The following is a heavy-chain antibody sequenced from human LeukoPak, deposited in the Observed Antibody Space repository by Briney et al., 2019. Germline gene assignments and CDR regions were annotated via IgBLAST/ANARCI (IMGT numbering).Heavy chain of an antibody. V-gene: IGHV3-74*03. J-gene: IGHJ5*02. Sequence: GGSLRLSCAASGFTFSSYWMHWVRQAPGKGLVWVSRTDGDGSSTTYADPVRGRFTISRDNAKNTVYMQMNSLRDEDTAVYYCARGFHGAPAFDLWGQGTLVTVSS. D-gene: IGHD4-17*01. CDR2: TDGDGSST. CDR1: GFTFSSYW. CDR3: ARGFHGAPAFDL.